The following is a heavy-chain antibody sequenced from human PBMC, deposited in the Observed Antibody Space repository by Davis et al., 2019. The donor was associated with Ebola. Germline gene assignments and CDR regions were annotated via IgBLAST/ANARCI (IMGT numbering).Heavy chain of an antibody. CDR3: ARGYVGYSYGPNYYYYGMDV. CDR1: GYIFTGFF. J-gene: IGHJ6*02. Sequence: AASVKVSCKASGYIFTGFFIHWARQAPGQGLEWMGRIIPILGIANYAQKFQGRVTITADKSTSTAYMELSSLRSEDTAVYYCARGYVGYSYGPNYYYYGMDVWGQGTTVTVSS. V-gene: IGHV1-69*04. D-gene: IGHD5-18*01. CDR2: IIPILGIA.